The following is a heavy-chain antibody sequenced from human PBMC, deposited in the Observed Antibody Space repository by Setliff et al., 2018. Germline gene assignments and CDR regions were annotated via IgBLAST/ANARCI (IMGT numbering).Heavy chain of an antibody. CDR1: ELIFRNYD. D-gene: IGHD5-18*01. J-gene: IGHJ4*02. CDR2: IGGSSADI. CDR3: VRVKKEYSYGYRAYYNY. Sequence: PGGSLRLSCAASELIFRNYDMSWVRQAPGKGLEWVSSIGGSSADIYYADSVRGRFTISRDNAKNSLYLQMNSLKVEDTAVYYCVRVKKEYSYGYRAYYNYWGQGTRVTVSS. V-gene: IGHV3-21*01.